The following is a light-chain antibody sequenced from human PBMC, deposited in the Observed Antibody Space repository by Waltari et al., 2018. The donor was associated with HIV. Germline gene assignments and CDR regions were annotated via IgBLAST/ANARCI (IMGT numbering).Light chain of an antibody. J-gene: IGLJ3*02. Sequence: QSALTQPASVSGSPGQSITISCTGTSSDVGSYNLVSCDQQHPGKAPKLMIYEGSKRPSGVSDRFSGSKSGNTASLTITGLQAEDEADYYGGSYGGSNTWVFGGGTKLTVL. V-gene: IGLV2-23*01. CDR3: GSYGGSNTWV. CDR2: EGS. CDR1: SSDVGSYNL.